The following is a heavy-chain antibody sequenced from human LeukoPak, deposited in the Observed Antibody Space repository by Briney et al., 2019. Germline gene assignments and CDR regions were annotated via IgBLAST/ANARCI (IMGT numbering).Heavy chain of an antibody. J-gene: IGHJ4*02. CDR1: GGSITSYY. D-gene: IGHD5-24*01. V-gene: IGHV4-59*01. Sequence: SETLSLTCTVSGGSITSYYWSWIRQPPGEGLECIGYIYYSGSTYYNPSLKSRVTISVDTSKNQFSLKLSSVTAADTAVYYCARVRRDGYNSPDYWGQGTLVPVSS. CDR3: ARVRRDGYNSPDY. CDR2: IYYSGST.